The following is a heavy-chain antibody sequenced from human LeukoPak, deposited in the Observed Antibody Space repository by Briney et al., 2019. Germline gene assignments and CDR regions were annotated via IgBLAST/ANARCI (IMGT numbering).Heavy chain of an antibody. CDR3: ARKIAAAGEGDYFDY. D-gene: IGHD6-13*01. Sequence: SETLSLTCTVSGGSISSSYWSWIRQPAGKGLEWIGRIYLSGSTNYNPSLKSRVTMSVDTSKNQFSLKLSSVTAADTAVYYCARKIAAAGEGDYFDYWGQGTLVTVSS. CDR1: GGSISSSY. CDR2: IYLSGST. J-gene: IGHJ4*02. V-gene: IGHV4-4*07.